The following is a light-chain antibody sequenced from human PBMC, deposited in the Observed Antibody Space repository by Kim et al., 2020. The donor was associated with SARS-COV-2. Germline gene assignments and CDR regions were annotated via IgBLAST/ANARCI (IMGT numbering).Light chain of an antibody. V-gene: IGLV8-61*01. CDR3: ALYVGDGIWV. Sequence: GTVTLTCGLDSGSVSYSHYPSWYQQSPGQPPRTLIYNTNSRSAGVPDRFSGSILESKAALTITGAQADDDSDFHCALYVGDGIWVFGGGTKVTVL. J-gene: IGLJ3*02. CDR1: SGSVSYSHY. CDR2: NTN.